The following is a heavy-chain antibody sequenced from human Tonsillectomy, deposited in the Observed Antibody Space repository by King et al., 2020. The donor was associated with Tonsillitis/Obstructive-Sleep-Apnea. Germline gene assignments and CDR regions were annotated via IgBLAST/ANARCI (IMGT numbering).Heavy chain of an antibody. CDR2: MNPTSGNT. D-gene: IGHD1-26*01. CDR1: GYSFTSDD. J-gene: IGHJ6*03. V-gene: IGHV1-8*01. Sequence: VQLVESGAEVQKPGASVRVSCKASGYSFTSDDIIWVRKTTVQGLEWMGWMNPTSGNTAYAHQFQGRATMTRNISISTAYIELNSLRSEDTAVVYWAGGRVSGTYAGERYYCYLDVWGDGTTVTV. CDR3: AGGRVSGTYAGERYYCYLDV.